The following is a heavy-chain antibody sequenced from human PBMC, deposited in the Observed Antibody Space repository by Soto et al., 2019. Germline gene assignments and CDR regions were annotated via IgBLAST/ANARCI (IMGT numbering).Heavy chain of an antibody. V-gene: IGHV4-30-2*01. CDR1: GGSISSVHYP. D-gene: IGHD2-21*01. CDR3: ARLASVAISP. Sequence: TLSLTCAVSGGSISSVHYPWTWIRQPPWKGLEWSGYIYPGGNTYYSPSLKRRVTIALDTSKSLVSLRLNSVTAADTAVYYCARLASVAISPWGKGSLVTAPQ. J-gene: IGHJ4*02. CDR2: IYPGGNT.